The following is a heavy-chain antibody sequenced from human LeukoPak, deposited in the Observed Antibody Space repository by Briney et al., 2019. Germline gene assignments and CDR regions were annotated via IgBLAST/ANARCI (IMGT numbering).Heavy chain of an antibody. Sequence: ASVKVSCKASGYTFTSYGISWVRQTPGQGLEWMGWISAYNGNTNYAQKLQGRVTMTTDTSTSTAYMELRSLRSDDTAVYYCARWRYCSGGSCYRGLGWFDPWGQGTLVTVSS. V-gene: IGHV1-18*01. J-gene: IGHJ5*02. CDR2: ISAYNGNT. D-gene: IGHD2-15*01. CDR3: ARWRYCSGGSCYRGLGWFDP. CDR1: GYTFTSYG.